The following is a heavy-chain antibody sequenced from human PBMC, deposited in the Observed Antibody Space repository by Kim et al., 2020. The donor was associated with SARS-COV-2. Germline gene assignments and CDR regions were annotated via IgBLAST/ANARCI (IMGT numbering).Heavy chain of an antibody. V-gene: IGHV3-23*01. D-gene: IGHD4-4*01. J-gene: IGHJ5*02. Sequence: SVKGRFTISRDKSKNTLYLKMNRLRAEDTAVYYCAKDDYSNENWFDPWGQGTLVTVSS. CDR3: AKDDYSNENWFDP.